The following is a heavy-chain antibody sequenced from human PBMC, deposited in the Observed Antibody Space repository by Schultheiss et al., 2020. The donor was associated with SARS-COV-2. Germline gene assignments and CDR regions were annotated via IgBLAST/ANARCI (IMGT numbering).Heavy chain of an antibody. CDR3: ASTPFSSSWYGFDY. CDR2: IYYSGST. D-gene: IGHD6-13*01. J-gene: IGHJ4*02. V-gene: IGHV4-31*03. CDR1: GGSISSGGYY. Sequence: SETLSLTCTVSGGSISSGGYYWSWIRQHPGKGLEWIGYIYYSGSTYYNPSLKSRVTISVDTSKNQFSLKLSSVTAADTAVYYCASTPFSSSWYGFDYWGQGTLVTVSS.